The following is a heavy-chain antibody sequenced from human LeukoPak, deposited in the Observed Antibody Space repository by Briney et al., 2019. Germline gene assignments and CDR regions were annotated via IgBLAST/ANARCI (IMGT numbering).Heavy chain of an antibody. CDR2: INAGNGNT. D-gene: IGHD3-3*01. CDR1: GYTFTSYA. Sequence: ASVKVSCKASGYTFTSYAMHWVRQAPGQRLEWMGWINAGNGNTKYSQKFQGRLTMTTDTSTSTAYMELRSLSSDDTAVYYCARSVLLSLEWLFLIDSFDIWGQGTMVTVSS. J-gene: IGHJ3*02. CDR3: ARSVLLSLEWLFLIDSFDI. V-gene: IGHV1-3*01.